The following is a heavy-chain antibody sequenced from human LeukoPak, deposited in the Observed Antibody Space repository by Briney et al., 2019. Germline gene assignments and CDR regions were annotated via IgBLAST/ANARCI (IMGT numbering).Heavy chain of an antibody. V-gene: IGHV4-4*07. CDR3: ATNLITGTTDYSMDV. Sequence: SETLSLTCTVSGGSISSYYGSWIRQPAGKGLEWIGRIYTSGSTNYNPSLKSRVTVSVDTYKNQFSLKLSSVTAADTAVYYCATNLITGTTDYSMDVWGQGTTVTVSS. CDR2: IYTSGST. D-gene: IGHD1-7*01. CDR1: GGSISSYY. J-gene: IGHJ6*02.